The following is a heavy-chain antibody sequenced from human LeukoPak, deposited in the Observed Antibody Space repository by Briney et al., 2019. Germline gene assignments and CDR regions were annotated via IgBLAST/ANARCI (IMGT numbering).Heavy chain of an antibody. CDR3: ARNTYGYKFSMDV. Sequence: ASVKVSCKASGYTFTDYYIHWVRQAPGQGLEWMGWINPNSGGTNYAQKFQGRVTMTRDTSISTAYMELSRLRSDDTAVFYCARNTYGYKFSMDVWGKGTTVTISS. V-gene: IGHV1-2*02. D-gene: IGHD5-18*01. J-gene: IGHJ6*03. CDR2: INPNSGGT. CDR1: GYTFTDYY.